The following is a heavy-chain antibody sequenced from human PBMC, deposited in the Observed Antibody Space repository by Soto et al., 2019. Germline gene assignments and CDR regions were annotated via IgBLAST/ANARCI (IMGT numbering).Heavy chain of an antibody. D-gene: IGHD3-3*01. Sequence: SETLSLPSTVSGGSISSYYWRWIRQPPGKGLEWIGYIYYSGSTNYNPSLKSRVTISVDTSKNQFSLKLSSVTAADTAVYYCARVTIRFLEWSEDPHYYFDYWGQGTLVTVSS. V-gene: IGHV4-59*01. J-gene: IGHJ4*02. CDR1: GGSISSYY. CDR2: IYYSGST. CDR3: ARVTIRFLEWSEDPHYYFDY.